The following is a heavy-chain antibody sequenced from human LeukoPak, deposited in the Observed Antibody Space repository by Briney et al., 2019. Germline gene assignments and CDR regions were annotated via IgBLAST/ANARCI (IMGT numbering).Heavy chain of an antibody. Sequence: PSETLSLTCTVSGGSISSYYWSWIRQPAGKGLEWIGRIYTSGSTNYNPFLKSRVTMSVDTSKNQFSLKLSSVTAADTAVYYCARQIEGYCSGGSCYPKPYYYYYMDVWGKGTTVTVSS. CDR2: IYTSGST. J-gene: IGHJ6*03. CDR1: GGSISSYY. V-gene: IGHV4-4*07. CDR3: ARQIEGYCSGGSCYPKPYYYYYMDV. D-gene: IGHD2-15*01.